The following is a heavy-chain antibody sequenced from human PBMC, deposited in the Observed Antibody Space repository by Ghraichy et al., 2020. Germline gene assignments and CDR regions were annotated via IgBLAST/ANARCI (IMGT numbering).Heavy chain of an antibody. CDR1: GFTFSSYA. Sequence: GGSLRLSCAASGFTFSSYAMSWVRQAPGKGLEWVSIISDGGGSTYYADSVKGRFSISRDNSKNTLYLEVNSLRAEDTAVYYCAKLTGYSGYDPEFDYWGQGTLVTVSS. V-gene: IGHV3-23*01. CDR2: ISDGGGST. D-gene: IGHD5-12*01. J-gene: IGHJ4*02. CDR3: AKLTGYSGYDPEFDY.